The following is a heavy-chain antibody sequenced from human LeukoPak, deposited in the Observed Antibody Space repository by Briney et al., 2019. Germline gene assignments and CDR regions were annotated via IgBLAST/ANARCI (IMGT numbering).Heavy chain of an antibody. CDR1: GYTFTGYY. CDR3: ATTSNYYDSSGYYGY. D-gene: IGHD3-22*01. CDR2: INPNSGGT. V-gene: IGHV1-2*02. J-gene: IGHJ4*02. Sequence: ASVTVSCKASGYTFTGYYMHWVRQAPGQGLEWMGWINPNSGGTNYAQKFQGRVTMTRDTSISTAYMELSRLRSDDTAVYYCATTSNYYDSSGYYGYWGQGTLVTVSS.